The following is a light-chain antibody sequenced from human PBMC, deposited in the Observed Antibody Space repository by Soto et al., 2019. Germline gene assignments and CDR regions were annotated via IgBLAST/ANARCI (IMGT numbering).Light chain of an antibody. CDR2: GAS. J-gene: IGKJ4*01. V-gene: IGKV3-20*01. CDR3: QQYESSPIT. Sequence: EIVLTQSPGTLSLSPGERATLSCRASQTLSSNSLAWYQQRPGQTPRVLVYGASNRATGIPDKFSGSGSGTDFTLTINRLEPGEFAVYYCQQYESSPITFGGGTKVDI. CDR1: QTLSSNS.